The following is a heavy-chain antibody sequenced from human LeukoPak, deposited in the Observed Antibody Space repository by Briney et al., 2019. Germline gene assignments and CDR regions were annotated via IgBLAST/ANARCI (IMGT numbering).Heavy chain of an antibody. CDR2: INHSGST. Sequence: PSETLSLTCAIYGGSFSGYYWSWIRQPPGKGLEWIGEINHSGSTNYNPSLMRRVSISADTSKNQFSPKLYSVTAADTAVYYCARDVAPFDPWGQGTLVTVSS. CDR1: GGSFSGYY. D-gene: IGHD2-15*01. CDR3: ARDVAPFDP. V-gene: IGHV4-34*01. J-gene: IGHJ5*02.